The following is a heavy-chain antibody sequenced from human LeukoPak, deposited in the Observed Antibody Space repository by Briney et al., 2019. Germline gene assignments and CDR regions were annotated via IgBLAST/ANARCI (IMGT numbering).Heavy chain of an antibody. V-gene: IGHV4-59*08. CDR3: ARHPLGEHWFDP. CDR1: GGSISSYY. CDR2: IYYSGST. Sequence: KPSETLSLTCTVSGGSISSYYWSWIRQPPGKGLEWIGYIYYSGSTNYNPSLKSRVTISVDTSKNQFSLKLSSVTAADTAVYYCARHPLGEHWFDPWGQGTLVTVSS. J-gene: IGHJ5*02.